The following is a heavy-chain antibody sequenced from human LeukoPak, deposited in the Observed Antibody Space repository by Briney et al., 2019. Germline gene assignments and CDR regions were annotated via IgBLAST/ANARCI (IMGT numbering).Heavy chain of an antibody. CDR3: ASRENSDFSVNS. V-gene: IGHV1-69*13. Sequence: SVKVSCKASGGSFRNFVFSWVRQAPGQGLEWMGAIVPDFDTSTYAQTFQGRVTITADESTNTAYMELSSLNSEDTAVYFCASRENSDFSVNSWGPGTLVTVSS. J-gene: IGHJ4*02. D-gene: IGHD4-11*01. CDR2: IVPDFDTS. CDR1: GGSFRNFV.